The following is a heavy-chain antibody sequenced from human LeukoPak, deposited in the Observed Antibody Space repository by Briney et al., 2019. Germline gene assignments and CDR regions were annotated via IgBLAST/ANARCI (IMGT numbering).Heavy chain of an antibody. CDR2: INTNTGNP. CDR3: ARGYCSGGSCYTPALFDY. CDR1: GYTFTSYA. Sequence: GASVKVSCKASGYTFTSYAMNWVRQAPGQGLEWMGWINTNTGNPTYAQGFTGRFVFSLDTSVSTAYLQISSLKAEDTAVYYCARGYCSGGSCYTPALFDYWGQGTLVTVSS. V-gene: IGHV7-4-1*02. J-gene: IGHJ4*02. D-gene: IGHD2-15*01.